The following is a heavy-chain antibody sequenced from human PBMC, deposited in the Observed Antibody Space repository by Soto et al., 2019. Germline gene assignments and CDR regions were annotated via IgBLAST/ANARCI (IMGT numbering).Heavy chain of an antibody. CDR1: GYSFAGYW. Sequence: GESLKISCKGSGYSFAGYWITWVRQKPGRGLEWMGRIDPSDSQTYYSPSFRGHVTISATKSITTVFLQWSSLRASDTAMYYCARQIYDSDTGPNFQYYFDSWGQGTPVTVAA. CDR3: ARQIYDSDTGPNFQYYFDS. D-gene: IGHD3-22*01. V-gene: IGHV5-10-1*01. CDR2: IDPSDSQT. J-gene: IGHJ4*02.